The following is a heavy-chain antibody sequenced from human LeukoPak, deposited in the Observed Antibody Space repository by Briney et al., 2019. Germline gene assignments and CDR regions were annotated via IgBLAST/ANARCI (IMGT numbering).Heavy chain of an antibody. D-gene: IGHD3-3*01. CDR3: AKDSITIFGVVRRFDY. CDR2: IRYDGSNK. CDR1: VFTFSSYG. V-gene: IGHV3-30*02. J-gene: IGHJ4*02. Sequence: GGPLRLSCAASVFTFSSYGMHWVRQAPGKGLEWVAFIRYDGSNKYYADSVKGRFNISRDNSKNTLYLQMNSLRAEDTAVYYCAKDSITIFGVVRRFDYWGQGTLVSVSS.